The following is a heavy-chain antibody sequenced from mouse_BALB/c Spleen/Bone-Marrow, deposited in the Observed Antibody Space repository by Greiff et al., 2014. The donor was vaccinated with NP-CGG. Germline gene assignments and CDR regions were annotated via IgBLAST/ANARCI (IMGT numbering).Heavy chain of an antibody. J-gene: IGHJ2*01. CDR1: GFNIKDTY. D-gene: IGHD1-3*01. CDR2: IDPANGNT. Sequence: VQLQQSGAELVKPGASVKLSCTASGFNIKDTYMHWVKQRPEQGLEWIGRIDPANGNTKYDPKFQGKATITADTSSNTAYLQLSSLASEDTAVYYCVRSGKCYFDYWGQGTTVTVSA. V-gene: IGHV14-3*02. CDR3: VRSGKCYFDY.